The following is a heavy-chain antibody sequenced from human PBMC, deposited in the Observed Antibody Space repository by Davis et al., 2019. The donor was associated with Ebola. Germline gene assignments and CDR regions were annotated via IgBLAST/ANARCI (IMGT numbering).Heavy chain of an antibody. CDR1: GYNFSGLITYW. CDR3: ARQYDSAGYYYGMDV. D-gene: IGHD3-22*01. V-gene: IGHV5-51*01. Sequence: KVSCKSSGYNFSGLITYWIGWVRQTPGKGLEWMAIIYPGDSDIRYSPSFQGQVTISVDESISTAYLQWSSLKASDSAMYYCARQYDSAGYYYGMDVWGQGTTVTVSS. CDR2: IYPGDSDI. J-gene: IGHJ6*02.